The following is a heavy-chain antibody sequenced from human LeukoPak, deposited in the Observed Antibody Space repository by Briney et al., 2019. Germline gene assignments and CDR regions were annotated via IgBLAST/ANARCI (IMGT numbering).Heavy chain of an antibody. V-gene: IGHV3-23*01. Sequence: GGSLRLSCAASGFTFSSYAMSWVRQAPGKGLEWVSAIGGSGGSTYYADSVKGRFTISRDNSKNTLYLQMNSLRAEDTAVYYCAKGYYYDSSGYYYGSHWGQGTLVTVSS. CDR1: GFTFSSYA. J-gene: IGHJ4*02. D-gene: IGHD3-22*01. CDR3: AKGYYYDSSGYYYGSH. CDR2: IGGSGGST.